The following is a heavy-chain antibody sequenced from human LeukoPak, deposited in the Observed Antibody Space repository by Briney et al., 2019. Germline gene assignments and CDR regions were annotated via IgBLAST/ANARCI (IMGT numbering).Heavy chain of an antibody. CDR3: VRQVDITMALPDY. V-gene: IGHV1-18*01. CDR2: ISGYNGGT. J-gene: IGHJ4*02. D-gene: IGHD5-18*01. CDR1: GYTFTSYG. Sequence: ASVKVSCKTSGYTFTSYGITWVRQAPGQGLEWMGWISGYNGGTEYAQKFQGRLTLTTDTSTTTAYMELRSPRSDDTAVYYCVRQVDITMALPDYWGQGTLVTVSS.